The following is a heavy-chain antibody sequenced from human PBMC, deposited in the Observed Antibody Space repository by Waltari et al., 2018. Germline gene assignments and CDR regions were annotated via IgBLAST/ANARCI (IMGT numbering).Heavy chain of an antibody. V-gene: IGHV3-21*01. D-gene: IGHD5-12*01. CDR1: GFTFSTYS. CDR2: ISGSTGYI. Sequence: VESGGGLVKPGGSLRLSCAASGFTFSTYSMNWVRQAPGKGLEWVSSISGSTGYIYYADSVKGRFTISRDNAKSSLYLEMNSLRGEDTAIYYCARAEQPMATIIGVDYWGQGTLVTVSS. J-gene: IGHJ4*02. CDR3: ARAEQPMATIIGVDY.